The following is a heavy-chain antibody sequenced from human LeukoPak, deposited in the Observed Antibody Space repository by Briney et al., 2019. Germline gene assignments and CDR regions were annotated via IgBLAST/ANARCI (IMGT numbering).Heavy chain of an antibody. CDR3: ARAWRYFDISPPVDY. CDR1: GFTFSSYA. V-gene: IGHV3-30-3*01. D-gene: IGHD3-9*01. Sequence: GRSLRLSCAASGFTFSSYAMHWVRQAPGKGLEWVAVISYDGSNKYYADSVKGRFTISRDNSKNTLYLQMNSLRAEDTAVYYCARAWRYFDISPPVDYWGQGTLVTVSS. CDR2: ISYDGSNK. J-gene: IGHJ4*02.